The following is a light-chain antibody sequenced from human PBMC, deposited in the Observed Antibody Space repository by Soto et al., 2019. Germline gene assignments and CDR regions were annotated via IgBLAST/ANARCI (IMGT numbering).Light chain of an antibody. CDR2: GAS. CDR3: QQYTGSPYT. V-gene: IGKV3-15*01. J-gene: IGKJ2*01. Sequence: EIVMTQSPATLSVSPGERATLSCRASQSVSRNLAWYRQKHGQAPRLLIYGASTKATAAPARFSGSGSGTEFTLTISSLQSEYVAVYYCQQYTGSPYTFGQGTKLEIK. CDR1: QSVSRN.